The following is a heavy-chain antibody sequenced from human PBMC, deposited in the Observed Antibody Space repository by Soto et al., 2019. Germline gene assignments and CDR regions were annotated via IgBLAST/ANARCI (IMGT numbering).Heavy chain of an antibody. V-gene: IGHV1-18*01. CDR2: ISAYNGNT. J-gene: IGHJ6*02. D-gene: IGHD2-8*01. CDR1: GYTFTSYG. CDR3: ARGGVDCTNGVCYRYGMDV. Sequence: ASVKVSCKASGYTFTSYGISWVRQAPGQGLEWMGWISAYNGNTNYAQKLQGRVTMTTDTSTSTAYMELSSLRSEDTAVYYCARGGVDCTNGVCYRYGMDVWGQGTTVTVSS.